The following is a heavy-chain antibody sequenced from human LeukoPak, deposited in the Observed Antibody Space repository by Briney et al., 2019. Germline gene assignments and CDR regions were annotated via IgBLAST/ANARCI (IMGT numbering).Heavy chain of an antibody. CDR3: AREKLGYCSSTSCSAGGSDYFDY. D-gene: IGHD2-2*01. CDR2: ISNSGSII. CDR1: GFTFSDYY. Sequence: GGSLRLSCAASGFTFSDYYMSWIRQAPGKGLEWISYISNSGSIIHDADSVKGRFTISRDNAKNSLYLQMNSLRAEDTAVYYCAREKLGYCSSTSCSAGGSDYFDYWGQGTLVTVSS. J-gene: IGHJ4*02. V-gene: IGHV3-11*04.